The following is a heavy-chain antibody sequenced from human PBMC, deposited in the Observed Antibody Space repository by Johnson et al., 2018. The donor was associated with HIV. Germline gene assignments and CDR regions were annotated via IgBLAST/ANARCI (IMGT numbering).Heavy chain of an antibody. D-gene: IGHD3-10*01. Sequence: VQLVESGGGLVQPGRSLRLSCAASGFTFDDYAMHWVRQAPGKGLAWVSGISWYSGSIGYADSVKGRFTISRDNAKHSLYLQMNSLSAEDTAVYYCARDPNMSKTLWFREADACDIWGQGTMVTVTS. CDR2: ISWYSGSI. V-gene: IGHV3-9*01. CDR3: ARDPNMSKTLWFREADACDI. J-gene: IGHJ3*02. CDR1: GFTFDDYA.